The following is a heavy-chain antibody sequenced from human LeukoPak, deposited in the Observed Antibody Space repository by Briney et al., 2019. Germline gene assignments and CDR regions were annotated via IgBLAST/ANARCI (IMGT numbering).Heavy chain of an antibody. V-gene: IGHV3-7*01. CDR3: ARDLKDY. J-gene: IGHJ4*02. CDR1: GFTFSGYW. Sequence: GGSLRLSCAASGFTFSGYWMSWVRQAPGKGLEWVANIKQDGSEKHYVDSVKGRFTISRDNAKNSLYLQMNSLRAEYTAVYYCARDLKDYWGQGTLVTVSS. CDR2: IKQDGSEK.